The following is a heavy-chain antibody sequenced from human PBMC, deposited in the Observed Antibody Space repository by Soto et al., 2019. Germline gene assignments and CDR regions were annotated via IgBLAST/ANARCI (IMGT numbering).Heavy chain of an antibody. D-gene: IGHD6-13*01. J-gene: IGHJ4*02. CDR2: ISPLFSTT. V-gene: IGHV1-69*01. Sequence: QVQLVQSGAEVKEPGSSVKVSCKASGDLFNNHAFNWVRQAPGQGLAWMGRISPLFSTTNYAQKFQGRVTIGADELTTVVYLEVNNLESDDSAIYYCAASSAIAAAGYFKFWGQGTLVTVS. CDR1: GDLFNNHA. CDR3: AASSAIAAAGYFKF.